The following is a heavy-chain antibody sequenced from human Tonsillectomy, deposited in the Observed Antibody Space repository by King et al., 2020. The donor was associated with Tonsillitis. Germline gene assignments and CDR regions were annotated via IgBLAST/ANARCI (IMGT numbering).Heavy chain of an antibody. D-gene: IGHD3-3*02. CDR3: TRDLAKVHFWIGGDY. CDR1: GFTVSSSY. Sequence: VQLVESGGGLVQPGGSLTLSCAASGFTVSSSYMSWVRQAPGKGLEWVSIIYSGGTTYYADALKGTVTISRDNSKNTLYLQMNSRRAEDTAVYYCTRDLAKVHFWIGGDYWGQGTLVTVSS. V-gene: IGHV3-66*01. J-gene: IGHJ4*02. CDR2: IYSGGTT.